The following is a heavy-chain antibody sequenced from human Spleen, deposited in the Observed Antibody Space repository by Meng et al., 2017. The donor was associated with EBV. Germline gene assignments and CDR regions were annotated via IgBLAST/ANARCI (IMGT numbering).Heavy chain of an antibody. V-gene: IGHV4-39*07. D-gene: IGHD1-26*01. J-gene: IGHJ4*02. CDR2: IYYSGDT. Sequence: LQLRESGPGLVKPSETLSLSCTVSGGSISMTNFYWGWIRQPPGKGLEWIGSIYYSGDTNYNPSLKSRVTLSVDTSKNQFSLKLSSVTAADTAMYYCAREAVYSSKRYDYWGQGTLVTVSS. CDR3: AREAVYSSKRYDY. CDR1: GGSISMTNFY.